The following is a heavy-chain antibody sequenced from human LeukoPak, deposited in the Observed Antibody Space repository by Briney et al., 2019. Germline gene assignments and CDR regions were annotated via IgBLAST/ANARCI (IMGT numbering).Heavy chain of an antibody. Sequence: QAGGSLRLSCAGSGFTFSDFWMTWVRQTPGKGLEWVANIKEDGTEKNLVDSVKGRFTISRDNTKNLLLLEMNNLRGDDTAIYYCVRESRPGGAMGLYHNLDYWGQGTLVAVSS. J-gene: IGHJ4*02. D-gene: IGHD1-1*01. CDR1: GFTFSDFW. CDR3: VRESRPGGAMGLYHNLDY. CDR2: IKEDGTEK. V-gene: IGHV3-7*01.